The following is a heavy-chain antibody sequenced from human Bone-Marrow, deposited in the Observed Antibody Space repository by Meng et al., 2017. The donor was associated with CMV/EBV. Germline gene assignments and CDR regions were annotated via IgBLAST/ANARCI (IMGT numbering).Heavy chain of an antibody. CDR3: ARGGAVAGTLRYYGMDV. J-gene: IGHJ6*02. V-gene: IGHV1-18*01. Sequence: ASVKVSCKASGYTFTSYGISWVRQAPGQGLEWMGWISAYNGNTNYAQKLQGRVTMTRDTSISTAYMELSRLRSDDTAVYYCARGGAVAGTLRYYGMDVWGQGTTVTVSS. CDR1: GYTFTSYG. D-gene: IGHD6-19*01. CDR2: ISAYNGNT.